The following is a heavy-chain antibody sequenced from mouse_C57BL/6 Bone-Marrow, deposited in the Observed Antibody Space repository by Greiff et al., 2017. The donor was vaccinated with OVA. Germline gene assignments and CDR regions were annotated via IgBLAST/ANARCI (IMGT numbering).Heavy chain of an antibody. V-gene: IGHV1-59*01. Sequence: QVQLKQPGAELVRPGTSVKLSCKASGYTFTSYWTHWVKQRPGQGLEWIGVIDPSDSYTNYNQKFKGKATLTVDTSSSTAYMQLSSLTSEDSAVYYCARTAQATGFAYWGQGTLVTVSA. CDR2: IDPSDSYT. CDR3: ARTAQATGFAY. D-gene: IGHD3-2*02. J-gene: IGHJ3*01. CDR1: GYTFTSYW.